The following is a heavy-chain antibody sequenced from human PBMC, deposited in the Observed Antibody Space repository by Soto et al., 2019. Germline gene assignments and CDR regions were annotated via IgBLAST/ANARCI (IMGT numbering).Heavy chain of an antibody. CDR2: IDWDDDK. CDR1: GFSLNTTGVS. Sequence: SGPTLVNPTRTVTLTCTFSGFSLNTTGVSVAWIRQPPGKALEWLARIDWDDDKYYTASLKTRLTISKDTSKNQVVLTVTNMDPVDTATYFCARANPTVTSSFGVDYFDFWGQGTLVTVSS. J-gene: IGHJ4*02. D-gene: IGHD4-17*01. V-gene: IGHV2-70*11. CDR3: ARANPTVTSSFGVDYFDF.